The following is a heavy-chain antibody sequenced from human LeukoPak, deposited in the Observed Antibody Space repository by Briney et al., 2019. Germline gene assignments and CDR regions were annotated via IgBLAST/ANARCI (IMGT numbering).Heavy chain of an antibody. CDR2: ISGSGSTI. V-gene: IGHV3-11*01. J-gene: IGHJ6*03. CDR3: ARRDYDILTGYYNSGTYHYYYTDV. Sequence: PGGSLRLSCAASGFTFGDFYMTWVRQAPGRGLEWVSYISGSGSTISYADSVKGRFTVSRDNAKNSLYLQMNSLRPEDTAVYYCARRDYDILTGYYNSGTYHYYYTDVWGKGTTVTVSS. D-gene: IGHD3-9*01. CDR1: GFTFGDFY.